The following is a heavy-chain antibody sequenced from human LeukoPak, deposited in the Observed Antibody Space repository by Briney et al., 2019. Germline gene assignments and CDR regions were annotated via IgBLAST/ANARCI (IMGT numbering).Heavy chain of an antibody. J-gene: IGHJ3*02. V-gene: IGHV4-30-4*01. Sequence: SGTLSLTCTVSGGSISSGDYYWSWIRQPPGKGLEWIEYIYYSGSTYYNPSLKSRITISVDTSKNQFSLKLSSVTAADTAVYYCARGSDTAFLAFDIWGQGTMVTVSS. CDR3: ARGSDTAFLAFDI. D-gene: IGHD5-18*01. CDR2: IYYSGST. CDR1: GGSISSGDYY.